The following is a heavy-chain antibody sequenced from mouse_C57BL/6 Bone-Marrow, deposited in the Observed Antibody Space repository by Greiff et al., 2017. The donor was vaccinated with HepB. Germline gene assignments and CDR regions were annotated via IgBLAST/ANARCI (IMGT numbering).Heavy chain of an antibody. CDR3: ASNYGAMDY. Sequence: QVQLQQSGPELVKPGASVKISCKASGYAFSSSWMNWVKQRPGKGLEWIGRIYPGDGDTNYNGKFKGKATLTADKSSSTAYMQLSSLTSEDSAVYFCASNYGAMDYWGQGTSVTVSS. CDR1: GYAFSSSW. CDR2: IYPGDGDT. V-gene: IGHV1-82*01. J-gene: IGHJ4*01. D-gene: IGHD1-1*01.